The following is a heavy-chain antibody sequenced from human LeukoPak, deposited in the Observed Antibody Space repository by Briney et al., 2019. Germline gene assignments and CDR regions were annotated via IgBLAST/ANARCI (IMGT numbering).Heavy chain of an antibody. Sequence: ASVKVSCKVSGYTLTELSMHWVRQAPGKGLEWMGGFDPEDGETIYAQKFQGRVTMTEDTSTDTAYMELSSLRSEDTAVYYCATDPVGVDDLDYWGQGTLVTVSS. J-gene: IGHJ4*02. V-gene: IGHV1-24*01. CDR1: GYTLTELS. D-gene: IGHD3-3*01. CDR3: ATDPVGVDDLDY. CDR2: FDPEDGET.